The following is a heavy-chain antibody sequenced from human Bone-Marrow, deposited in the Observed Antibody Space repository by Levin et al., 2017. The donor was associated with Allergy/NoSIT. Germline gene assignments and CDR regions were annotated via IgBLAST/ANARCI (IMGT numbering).Heavy chain of an antibody. D-gene: IGHD3-22*01. V-gene: IGHV4-38-2*01. J-gene: IGHJ4*02. CDR2: IFYNGKT. CDR1: GYSINTSYH. CDR3: AGYDTSGYHSPFDY. Sequence: GSLRLSCAVSGYSINTSYHWGWFRQPPGKGLQWIGSIFYNGKTHYNPSLRSRVTISLDTSRNQFSLGLISVTADDTAVYYCAGYDTSGYHSPFDYWGQGTLVTVSS.